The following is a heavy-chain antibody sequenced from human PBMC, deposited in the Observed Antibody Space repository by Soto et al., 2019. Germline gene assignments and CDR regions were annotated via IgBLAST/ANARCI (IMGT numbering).Heavy chain of an antibody. J-gene: IGHJ4*02. CDR1: GYSFTSHW. CDR2: IYPGDSDT. CDR3: SIQVPYSLGPQPDY. V-gene: IGHV5-51*01. D-gene: IGHD5-18*01. Sequence: HGESLKISCKASGYSFTSHWIGWVRQKPGKGLEWMGIIYPGDSDTRYSPSFQGQVTISADRSISTAYLQWSSLKASDTAMYYCSIQVPYSLGPQPDYWGQGTLVTVSS.